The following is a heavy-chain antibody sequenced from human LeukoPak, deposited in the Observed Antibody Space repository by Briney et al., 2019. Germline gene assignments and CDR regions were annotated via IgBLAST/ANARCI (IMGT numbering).Heavy chain of an antibody. J-gene: IGHJ5*02. D-gene: IGHD1-1*01. V-gene: IGHV3-7*01. CDR1: GFTFSNFW. Sequence: GGSLRLSCAASGFTFSNFWMSWVRQAPGKGLEWVANIKQDGSEKHYVDSVKGRFTISRDNAKNSLYLQMNSLRAEDTALYYCARRGVRWNDVSWFDPWGQGTLVTVSS. CDR2: IKQDGSEK. CDR3: ARRGVRWNDVSWFDP.